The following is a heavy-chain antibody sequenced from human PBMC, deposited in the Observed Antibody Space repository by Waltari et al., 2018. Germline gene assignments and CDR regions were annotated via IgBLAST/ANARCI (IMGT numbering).Heavy chain of an antibody. V-gene: IGHV3-30*18. CDR1: GFTFSSYG. CDR2: ISYDGSNK. J-gene: IGHJ4*02. Sequence: QVQLVESGGGVVQPGRSLRLSCAASGFTFSSYGMHWVRQAPGKGLEWVAVISYDGSNKYYADSGKGRFTISRDNSKNTLYLQMNSLRAEDTAVYYCAKDRRLGYFDYWGQGTLVTVSS. D-gene: IGHD7-27*01. CDR3: AKDRRLGYFDY.